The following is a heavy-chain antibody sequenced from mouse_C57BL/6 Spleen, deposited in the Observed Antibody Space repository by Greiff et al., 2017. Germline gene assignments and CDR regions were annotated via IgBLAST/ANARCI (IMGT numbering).Heavy chain of an antibody. V-gene: IGHV1-54*01. CDR2: INPGSGGT. CDR3: ARSSNRYYFDY. J-gene: IGHJ2*01. CDR1: GYAFTNYL. Sequence: QVQLQQSGAELVRPGTSVKVSCKASGYAFTNYLIEWVKQRPGQGLEWIGVINPGSGGTNYNEKFKGKATLTADKSSSTAYMQLSSLTSEDSAVYFCARSSNRYYFDYWGQGTTLTVSS.